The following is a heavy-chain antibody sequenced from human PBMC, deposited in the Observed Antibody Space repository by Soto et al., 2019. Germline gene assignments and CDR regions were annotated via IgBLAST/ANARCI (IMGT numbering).Heavy chain of an antibody. CDR1: GYTFTGYY. J-gene: IGHJ4*02. Sequence: ASVKVSCKASGYTFTGYYVHWVRQAPGQGLEWMGWINPNSGDTYLAQRFQGRVTMNRDTSIGTAYMELRGLTSDDTAEYYCARDLVSGSDFWRAYNGGYFDYWGQGTLVTVSS. D-gene: IGHD3-3*01. CDR2: INPNSGDT. V-gene: IGHV1-2*02. CDR3: ARDLVSGSDFWRAYNGGYFDY.